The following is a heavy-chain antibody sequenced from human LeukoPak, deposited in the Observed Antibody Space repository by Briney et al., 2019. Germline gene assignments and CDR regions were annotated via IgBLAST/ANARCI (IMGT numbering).Heavy chain of an antibody. CDR2: IYYSGST. CDR1: GGSISSYY. CDR3: ARDRYGSGSYIDY. J-gene: IGHJ4*02. V-gene: IGHV4-59*01. D-gene: IGHD3-10*01. Sequence: SETLSLTCTVSGGSISSYYWSWIRQPPGKGLEWIGYIYYSGSTNYNPSLKSRVTISVDTSKDQFSLKLTSVTAADTAVYYCARDRYGSGSYIDYWGQGTLVTVSS.